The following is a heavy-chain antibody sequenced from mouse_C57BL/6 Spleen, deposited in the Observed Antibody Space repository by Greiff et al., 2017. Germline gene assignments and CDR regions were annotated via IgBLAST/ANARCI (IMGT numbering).Heavy chain of an antibody. V-gene: IGHV5-17*01. J-gene: IGHJ3*01. D-gene: IGHD1-1*01. Sequence: EVQGVESGGGLVKPGGSLKLSCAASGFTFSDYGMHWVRQAPEKGLEWVAYISSGSSTIYYADTVKGRFTISRDNAKNTLFLQMTSLRSEDTAMYYCAREGGDYGSSYGFAYWGQGTLVTVSA. CDR1: GFTFSDYG. CDR3: AREGGDYGSSYGFAY. CDR2: ISSGSSTI.